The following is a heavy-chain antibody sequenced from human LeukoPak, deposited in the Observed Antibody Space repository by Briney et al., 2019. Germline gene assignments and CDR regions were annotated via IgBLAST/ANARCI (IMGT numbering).Heavy chain of an antibody. J-gene: IGHJ4*02. CDR2: MNPNSGNT. Sequence: PEASVSVSCKASGYTFTSYDINSVRQAPGQGLEWMGWMNPNSGNTGYAQKFQGRVTVTRNTSISTAYMELSSLRSEDTAVYYCARQVAGLDYWGQGTLVTVSS. D-gene: IGHD6-19*01. CDR1: GYTFTSYD. CDR3: ARQVAGLDY. V-gene: IGHV1-8*01.